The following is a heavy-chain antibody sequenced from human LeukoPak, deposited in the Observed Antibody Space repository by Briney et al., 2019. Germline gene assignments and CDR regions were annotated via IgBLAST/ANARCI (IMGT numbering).Heavy chain of an antibody. CDR3: ARVKTTMVREDY. CDR1: GYTFTSYG. CDR2: ISAYSGNT. V-gene: IGHV1-18*04. Sequence: GASVKVSCKASGYTFTSYGISWVRQAPGQGLEWMGWISAYSGNTNYAQRLQGRVTMTTDTSTSTAYMELRSLRSDDTAVYYCARVKTTMVREDYWGQGTLVTVSS. J-gene: IGHJ4*02. D-gene: IGHD3-10*01.